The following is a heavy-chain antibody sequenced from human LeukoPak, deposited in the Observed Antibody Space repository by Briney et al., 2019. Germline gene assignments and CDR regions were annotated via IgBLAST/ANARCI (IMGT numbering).Heavy chain of an antibody. CDR1: GFTFSDYY. CDR3: AREGGSSSWYSPFDY. Sequence: GGSLRLSCAASGFTFSDYYMSWIRQAPGKGLECVSYISSSGSTIYYADSVKGRFTISRDNAKNSLYLQMNSLRAEDTAVYYCAREGGSSSWYSPFDYWGQGTLVTVSS. CDR2: ISSSGSTI. V-gene: IGHV3-11*01. J-gene: IGHJ4*02. D-gene: IGHD6-13*01.